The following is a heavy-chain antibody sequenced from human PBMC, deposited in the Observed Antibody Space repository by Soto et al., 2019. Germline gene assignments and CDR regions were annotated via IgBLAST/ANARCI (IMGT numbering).Heavy chain of an antibody. J-gene: IGHJ4*02. CDR2: ISGSGGLT. CDR1: GFPFSSYA. V-gene: IGHV3-23*01. Sequence: EMQLLVSGGGLVQPGGSLRLSCAASGFPFSSYAMSWVRQAPGKGLEWVSGISGSGGLTYYADSVKGRFTISRDNSKNTLYLQINGLIAGDTAVYYCAKSLAASPKYCLDYWGQGTLVRVSS. CDR3: AKSLAASPKYCLDY.